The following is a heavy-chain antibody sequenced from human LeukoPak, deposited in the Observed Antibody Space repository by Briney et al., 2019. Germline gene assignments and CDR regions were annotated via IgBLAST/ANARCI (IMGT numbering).Heavy chain of an antibody. CDR2: IKQDGSEK. D-gene: IGHD2-21*02. J-gene: IGHJ4*02. CDR1: GFTFSSYW. Sequence: GGSLRLSCAASGFTFSSYWMSWVRQAPGKGLEWVANIKQDGSEKYVDSVKGRFTISRDNAKNSLYLQMNSLRAEDTAVYYCAREVTPYYWGQGTLVTVSS. V-gene: IGHV3-7*01. CDR3: AREVTPYY.